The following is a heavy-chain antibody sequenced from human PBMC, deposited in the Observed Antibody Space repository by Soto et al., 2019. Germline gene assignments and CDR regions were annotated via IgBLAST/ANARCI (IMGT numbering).Heavy chain of an antibody. V-gene: IGHV1-8*01. CDR1: GYTFTSYD. Sequence: QVQLVQSGAEVKKPGASVKVSCKASGYTFTSYDINWVRQATGQGLEWMGWMNPNSGNTGYAQKFQGRVTMTRNTYXSXXYMELSSLRSEDTAVYYCARRDYDFWSGYYYGMDVWGQGTTVTVSS. CDR2: MNPNSGNT. J-gene: IGHJ6*02. D-gene: IGHD3-3*01. CDR3: ARRDYDFWSGYYYGMDV.